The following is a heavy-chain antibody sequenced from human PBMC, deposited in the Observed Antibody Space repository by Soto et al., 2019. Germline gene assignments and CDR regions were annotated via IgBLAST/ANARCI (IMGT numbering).Heavy chain of an antibody. CDR1: GGSISSGGYY. J-gene: IGHJ6*03. CDR3: ARATTDPIYYYYYMDV. D-gene: IGHD4-17*01. V-gene: IGHV4-31*03. CDR2: IYYSGST. Sequence: QVQLQESGPGLVKPSQTLSLTCTVSGGSISSGGYYWSWIRQHPGKGLEWIGYIYYSGSTYYNPSLKSRVTISVDTSKKQFSLKLSSVTAADTAVYYCARATTDPIYYYYYMDVWGKGTTVTVSS.